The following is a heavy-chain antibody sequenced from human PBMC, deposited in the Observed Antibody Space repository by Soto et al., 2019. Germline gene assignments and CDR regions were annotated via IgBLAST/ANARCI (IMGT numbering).Heavy chain of an antibody. CDR1: GFTFSSYG. J-gene: IGHJ4*02. Sequence: GGSLRLSCAASGFTFSSYGMHWVRQAPGKGLERVAVISYDGSNKYYADSVKGRFTISRDNSKNTLYLQMNSLRAEDTAVYYCAKEGGWSGYYLSYYFDYWGQGTLVTVSS. D-gene: IGHD3-3*01. CDR3: AKEGGWSGYYLSYYFDY. V-gene: IGHV3-30*18. CDR2: ISYDGSNK.